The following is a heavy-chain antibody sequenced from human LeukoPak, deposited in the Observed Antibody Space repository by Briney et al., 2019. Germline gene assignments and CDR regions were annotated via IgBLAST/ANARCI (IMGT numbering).Heavy chain of an antibody. J-gene: IGHJ4*02. CDR2: LSWNSGSI. Sequence: GGSLRLSCAASGFTFYDYAMHWVRQAPGKGLEWVSGLSWNSGSIGYADSVKGRFTISRDNAKNSLYLQMNSLSAEDTALFYCAKDIWDGYNLFGEFDYWGQGTLVTVSS. D-gene: IGHD5-24*01. CDR3: AKDIWDGYNLFGEFDY. CDR1: GFTFYDYA. V-gene: IGHV3-9*01.